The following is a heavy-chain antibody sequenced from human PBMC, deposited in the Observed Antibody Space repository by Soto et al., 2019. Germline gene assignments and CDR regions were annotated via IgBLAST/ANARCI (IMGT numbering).Heavy chain of an antibody. CDR1: GFTFSDYA. V-gene: IGHV3-30*18. Sequence: VQLVESGGGVVQPGRSLRFSCAASGFTFSDYAMHWVRQAPGKGLEWVAVVSHDGRNTHYADSVKARFTISRDSSKNTVSLEMTSLRAEDTAVYYCAKGGRQWLVTSDFNYWGQGALVTVSS. D-gene: IGHD6-19*01. CDR3: AKGGRQWLVTSDFNY. J-gene: IGHJ4*02. CDR2: VSHDGRNT.